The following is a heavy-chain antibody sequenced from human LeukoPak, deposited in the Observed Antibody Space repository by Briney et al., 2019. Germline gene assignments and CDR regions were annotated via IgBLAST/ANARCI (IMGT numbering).Heavy chain of an antibody. V-gene: IGHV3-33*03. CDR3: TKGGWFGESPSDVFDI. D-gene: IGHD3-10*01. CDR1: GFTFSSYG. J-gene: IGHJ3*02. CDR2: IWYDGSNK. Sequence: PGRSLRLSCAASGFTFSSYGMHWVRQAPGKGLEWVAVIWYDGSNKYFADSVKGRFTISRDNAKSSLYLQMNSLRAEDTAVYYCTKGGWFGESPSDVFDIWGQGTMVTVSS.